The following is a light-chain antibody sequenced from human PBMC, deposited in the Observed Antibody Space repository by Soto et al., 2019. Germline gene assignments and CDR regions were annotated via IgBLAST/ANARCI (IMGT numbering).Light chain of an antibody. CDR3: QKYDSAPWT. V-gene: IGKV1-27*01. Sequence: DIQMTQSPSSLSASVRDRVTITCRASQGISNYLAWYQQKPGKVPRLLIYAASTLQSGVPYRFSGSGSGIDFTLTISSLQPEDVATYYCQKYDSAPWTFGQGTKVEIK. CDR1: QGISNY. CDR2: AAS. J-gene: IGKJ1*01.